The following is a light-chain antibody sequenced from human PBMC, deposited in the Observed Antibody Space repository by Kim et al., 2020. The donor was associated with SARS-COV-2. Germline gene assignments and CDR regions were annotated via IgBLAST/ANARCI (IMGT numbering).Light chain of an antibody. CDR1: SSDVGGYNF. J-gene: IGLJ1*01. CDR2: EVT. CDR3: SSYGGSDNYV. Sequence: GQSVSISCNGTSSDVGGYNFVAWYQQYPGKAPKLIIYEVTKRPSGVPDRFSGSKSGNTASLTVSGLQAEDEADYYCSSYGGSDNYVFGTGTKVTVL. V-gene: IGLV2-8*01.